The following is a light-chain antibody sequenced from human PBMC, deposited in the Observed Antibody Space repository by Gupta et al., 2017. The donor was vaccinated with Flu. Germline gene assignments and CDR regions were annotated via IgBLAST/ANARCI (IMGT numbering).Light chain of an antibody. CDR1: NIGNKN. CDR3: QVWDSYTAVI. J-gene: IGLJ2*01. CDR2: RDS. V-gene: IGLV3-9*01. Sequence: SYELTQPLSVSVALGQTTKITCGGNNIGNKNVHWYQQKPGQAPVLVIYRDSNRPSGIPERFSGSNSGNTATLTISGAQAGDEADYYCQVWDSYTAVIFGGGTMVTAL.